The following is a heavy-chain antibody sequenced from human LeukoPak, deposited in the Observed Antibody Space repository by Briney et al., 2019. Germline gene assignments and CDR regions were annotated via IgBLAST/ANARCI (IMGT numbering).Heavy chain of an antibody. V-gene: IGHV1-2*02. J-gene: IGHJ3*02. CDR1: GYTFTGYY. CDR2: INPTSGGT. Sequence: ASVKVSCKASGYTFTGYYIHWVRQAPGQRLEWMGWINPTSGGTHYAQKFQGRVTMTRDTSISTAYMELTRLRSDDTAVYYCASQVTKSAFDIWGQGTLVTVSS. CDR3: ASQVTKSAFDI. D-gene: IGHD4-17*01.